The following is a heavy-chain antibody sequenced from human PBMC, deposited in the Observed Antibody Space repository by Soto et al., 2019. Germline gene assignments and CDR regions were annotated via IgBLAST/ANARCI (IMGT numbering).Heavy chain of an antibody. D-gene: IGHD1-1*01. V-gene: IGHV1-3*01. CDR3: ATGSFTSTGGRIGYHYNAMDV. Sequence: ASVKVSCKASGYTFTSYGIHWVRQAPGQRLEWMGWINAANGDTKYSPKYQGRVTITRDTSASTAYMELSSLRSEDTAVYYCATGSFTSTGGRIGYHYNAMDVWGQGTTVTVSS. CDR2: INAANGDT. CDR1: GYTFTSYG. J-gene: IGHJ6*02.